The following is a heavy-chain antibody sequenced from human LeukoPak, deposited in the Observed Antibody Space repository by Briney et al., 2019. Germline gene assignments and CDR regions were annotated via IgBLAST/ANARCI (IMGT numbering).Heavy chain of an antibody. Sequence: GGSLRLSCAASGFTFSSYWMSWVRQAPGKGLEWVGRIKSKTDGGTTDYAAPVKGRFTISRDNSKNTLYLQMNSLRAEDTAVYYCARGQVYGSNGYSYGFLDYWGQGTLVTVSS. V-gene: IGHV3-15*01. CDR1: GFTFSSYW. D-gene: IGHD5-18*01. J-gene: IGHJ4*02. CDR3: ARGQVYGSNGYSYGFLDY. CDR2: IKSKTDGGTT.